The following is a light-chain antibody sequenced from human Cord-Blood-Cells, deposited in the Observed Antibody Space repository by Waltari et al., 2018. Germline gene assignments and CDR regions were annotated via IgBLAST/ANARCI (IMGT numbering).Light chain of an antibody. V-gene: IGLV3-21*03. J-gene: IGLJ3*02. Sequence: SYVLTQPPSVSVAPGKTARITCGGNNIGSKSVHWYQQKPGQAPVLVVYDDSDRPSGIPGRFSCSNSGNTATLTISRVEAGDEAEYYCQVWDSSSDHRVFGGGTKLTVL. CDR2: DDS. CDR1: NIGSKS. CDR3: QVWDSSSDHRV.